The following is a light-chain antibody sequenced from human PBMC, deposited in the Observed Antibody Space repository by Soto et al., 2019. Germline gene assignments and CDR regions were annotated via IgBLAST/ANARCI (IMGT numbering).Light chain of an antibody. Sequence: DIQMTQSPSSLSASVGDRVTITFRASQGISNFLAWYQQKPGKVPKLLIYAASTLQSGVPSRFSGSGSGTDFTLTISSLQPEDFTVYSCLQYHNLWAFGQGTKVDIK. CDR1: QGISNF. J-gene: IGKJ1*01. CDR3: LQYHNLWA. V-gene: IGKV1-27*01. CDR2: AAS.